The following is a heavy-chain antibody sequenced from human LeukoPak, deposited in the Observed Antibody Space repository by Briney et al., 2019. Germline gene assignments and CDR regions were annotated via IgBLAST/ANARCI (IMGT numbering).Heavy chain of an antibody. CDR1: GLTVSSNY. J-gene: IGHJ5*02. Sequence: PGGSLRLSCAAAGLTVSSNYMTWVRQAPGEGLEWVSVFYNGINTYYADSVKGRFTTSRDNSKNTLYLQMNSLRVEDTAVYFCARGGLWFDPWGQGTLVTVSS. CDR2: FYNGINT. CDR3: ARGGLWFDP. V-gene: IGHV3-66*01.